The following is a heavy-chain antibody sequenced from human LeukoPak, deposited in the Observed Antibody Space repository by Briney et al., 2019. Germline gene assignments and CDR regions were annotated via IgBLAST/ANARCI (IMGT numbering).Heavy chain of an antibody. Sequence: GGSLRLSCAASGLTFSSYSMNWVRQAPGKGLEWVSSISSSSSYIYYADSVKGRFTISRDNAENSLYLQMNSLRAEDTAVYYCSRGGPYYDFWSGYYPDAFDIWGQGTMVTVSS. V-gene: IGHV3-21*01. J-gene: IGHJ3*02. CDR3: SRGGPYYDFWSGYYPDAFDI. CDR2: ISSSSSYI. D-gene: IGHD3-3*01. CDR1: GLTFSSYS.